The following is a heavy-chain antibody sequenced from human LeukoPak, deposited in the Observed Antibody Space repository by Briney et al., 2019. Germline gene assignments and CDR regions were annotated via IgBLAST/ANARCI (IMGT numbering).Heavy chain of an antibody. CDR1: GFTFSNYA. D-gene: IGHD6-19*01. Sequence: GGSLRPSCAASGFTFSNYAMSWVRQAPGKGLEWVSVISGSGGSGSTYYADSVKGRFTIARDNSKNTLYLQMNSLRAEDTAVYYCARGLVAGRFSFWGQGTMVTVSS. J-gene: IGHJ3*01. CDR3: ARGLVAGRFSF. CDR2: ISGSGGSGST. V-gene: IGHV3-23*01.